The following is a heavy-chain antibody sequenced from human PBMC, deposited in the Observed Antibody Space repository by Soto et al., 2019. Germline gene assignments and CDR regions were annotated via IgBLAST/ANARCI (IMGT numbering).Heavy chain of an antibody. CDR3: ARLRRGGYYFDY. V-gene: IGHV1-3*01. D-gene: IGHD2-15*01. CDR2: INAGNGNT. CDR1: GYTFTSYA. J-gene: IGHJ4*02. Sequence: QVQLVQSGAEVKKPGASVKVSCKASGYTFTSYAMHWVRQAPGQRLEWMGWINAGNGNTKYSQKFQGRVTITRDTSASTAYMEMSSLRSEDTAVYSCARLRRGGYYFDYWGQGTLVTVSS.